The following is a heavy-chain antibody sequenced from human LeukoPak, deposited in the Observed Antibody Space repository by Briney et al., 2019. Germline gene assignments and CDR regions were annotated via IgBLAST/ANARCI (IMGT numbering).Heavy chain of an antibody. V-gene: IGHV3-21*01. CDR3: ARESGFTDSSGYSRDAFDI. D-gene: IGHD3-22*01. CDR2: ISSSSSYI. CDR1: GFTFSSYS. Sequence: PGGSLRLSCAASGFTFSSYSMNWVRQAPGKGLEWVSSISSSSSYIYYADSVKGRFTISRDNAKNSLYLQMNSLRAEDTAVYYCARESGFTDSSGYSRDAFDIWGQGTMVTVSS. J-gene: IGHJ3*02.